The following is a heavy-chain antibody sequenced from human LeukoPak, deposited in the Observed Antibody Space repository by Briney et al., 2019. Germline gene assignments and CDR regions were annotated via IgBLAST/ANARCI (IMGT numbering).Heavy chain of an antibody. CDR1: GGSISSGNYY. CDR2: IYYSGGT. D-gene: IGHD4/OR15-4a*01. Sequence: SETLSLTCTVSGGSISSGNYYWSWIRQPPGKGLEWIGYIYYSGGTFYNPSLKSRVTISVDTSKNQFSLKLSSVTAADTAVYYCARDKGVLRPYYFDYWGQGTLVTVSS. J-gene: IGHJ4*02. CDR3: ARDKGVLRPYYFDY. V-gene: IGHV4-30-4*01.